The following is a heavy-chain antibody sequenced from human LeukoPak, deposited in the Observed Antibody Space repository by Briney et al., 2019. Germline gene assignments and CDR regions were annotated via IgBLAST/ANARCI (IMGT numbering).Heavy chain of an antibody. Sequence: GGSLRLSCAASGFTFSSYAMGWVRQAPGKGLEWVSAISGSGGSTYYADSVKGRFTISRDNSKNTLYLQMNSLRAEDTAVYYCAKDSPRRKLVLSRRTIAAENYWGQGTLVTVSS. CDR2: ISGSGGST. D-gene: IGHD6-13*01. CDR1: GFTFSSYA. CDR3: AKDSPRRKLVLSRRTIAAENY. V-gene: IGHV3-23*01. J-gene: IGHJ4*02.